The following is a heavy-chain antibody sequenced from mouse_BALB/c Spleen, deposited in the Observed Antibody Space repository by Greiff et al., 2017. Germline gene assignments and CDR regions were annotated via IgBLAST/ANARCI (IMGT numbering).Heavy chain of an antibody. Sequence: DVMVVESGGGLVQPGESLKLSCESNEYEFPSHDMSWVRKTPEKRLELVAAINSDGGSTYYPDTMERRFIISRDNTKKTLYLQMSSLRSEDTALYYCARHMLTGTWFAYWGQGTLVTVSA. CDR3: ARHMLTGTWFAY. V-gene: IGHV5-2*01. CDR1: EYEFPSHD. CDR2: INSDGGST. D-gene: IGHD4-1*01. J-gene: IGHJ3*01.